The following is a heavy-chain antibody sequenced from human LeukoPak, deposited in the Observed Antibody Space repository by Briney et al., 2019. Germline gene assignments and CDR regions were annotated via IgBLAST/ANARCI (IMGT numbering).Heavy chain of an antibody. CDR2: INPNSGGT. D-gene: IGHD2-2*01. V-gene: IGHV1-2*02. Sequence: GASVKVSCKASGYTFTGYYMHWVRQAPGQGLEWMGWINPNSGGTNYAQKFQGRVTMTRDTSISTAYMELSRLRSDDTAVYYCARAARRRYQLLSPNWFDPWGQGTLVTVSS. CDR3: ARAARRRYQLLSPNWFDP. J-gene: IGHJ5*02. CDR1: GYTFTGYY.